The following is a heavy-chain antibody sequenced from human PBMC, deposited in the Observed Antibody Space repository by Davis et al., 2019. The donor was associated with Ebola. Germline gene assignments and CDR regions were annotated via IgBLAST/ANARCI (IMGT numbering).Heavy chain of an antibody. J-gene: IGHJ6*02. V-gene: IGHV1-8*01. CDR1: GYTFSNYA. D-gene: IGHD1-1*01. Sequence: AASVKVSCKASGYTFSNYAINWVRQATGQGLEWMGWMNPNSGDTGYAQKFQGRVTMTRNTSISTAYMELSSLRSEATAVYYCAREGTGDGFIYYYGMDIWGQGTTVTASS. CDR2: MNPNSGDT. CDR3: AREGTGDGFIYYYGMDI.